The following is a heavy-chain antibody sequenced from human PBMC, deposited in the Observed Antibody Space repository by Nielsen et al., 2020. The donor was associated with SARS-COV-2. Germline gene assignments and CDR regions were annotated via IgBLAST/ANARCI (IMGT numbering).Heavy chain of an antibody. Sequence: ASVKVSCKASGYTFTGYYMHWVRQAPGQGLEWMGWINPNSGGTNYAQKFQGWVTMTRDTSISTAYMELSRLRSDDTAVYYCARAMFCGVTIGYYGMDVWGQGTTVTVSS. CDR2: INPNSGGT. CDR1: GYTFTGYY. V-gene: IGHV1-2*04. CDR3: ARAMFCGVTIGYYGMDV. D-gene: IGHD3-10*01. J-gene: IGHJ6*02.